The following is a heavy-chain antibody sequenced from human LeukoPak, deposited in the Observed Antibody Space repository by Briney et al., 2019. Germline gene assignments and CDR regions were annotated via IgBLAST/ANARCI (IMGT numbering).Heavy chain of an antibody. Sequence: SETLSLTCAVYGGSFSGYYWSWIRQPPGKGLEWIGEINHSGSTNYNPSLKSRVTISVDTSKNQFSLKLSSVTAADTAVYYCARVVGSSPYYYYYYYMDVWGKGTTVTVSS. D-gene: IGHD6-6*01. V-gene: IGHV4-34*01. CDR3: ARVVGSSPYYYYYYYMDV. CDR2: INHSGST. CDR1: GGSFSGYY. J-gene: IGHJ6*03.